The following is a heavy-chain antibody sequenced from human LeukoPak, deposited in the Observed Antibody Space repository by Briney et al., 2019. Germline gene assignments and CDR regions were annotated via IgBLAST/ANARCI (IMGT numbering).Heavy chain of an antibody. CDR3: GRDPAPEQGQEGLDY. CDR2: INEDGAVK. V-gene: IGHV3-7*01. J-gene: IGHJ4*02. CDR1: GFTFRNYW. Sequence: GGSLRISCVASGFTFRNYWMSWVRRAPGKGLEWVANINEDGAVKGYLPSVNGRFTISRDNAKNSLYLQMNSLRAEDTAVYYCGRDPAPEQGQEGLDYWGQGTLVTVSS. D-gene: IGHD1-14*01.